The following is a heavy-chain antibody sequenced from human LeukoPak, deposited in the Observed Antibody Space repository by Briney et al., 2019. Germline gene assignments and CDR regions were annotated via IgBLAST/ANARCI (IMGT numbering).Heavy chain of an antibody. Sequence: ASVKVSCKASGYTFTSYAMHWVRQAPGQRLEWMGWINAGNGNTKYSQKFQGRVTITRDTSASTAYMELSSLRSEDTAVYYCARMSKQWPLYYGMGVWGQGTTVTVSS. V-gene: IGHV1-3*01. CDR1: GYTFTSYA. D-gene: IGHD6-19*01. CDR2: INAGNGNT. CDR3: ARMSKQWPLYYGMGV. J-gene: IGHJ6*02.